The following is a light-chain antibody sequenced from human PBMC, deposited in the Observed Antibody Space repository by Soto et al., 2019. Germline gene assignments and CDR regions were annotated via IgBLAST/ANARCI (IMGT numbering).Light chain of an antibody. J-gene: IGKJ5*01. CDR1: QSVSSY. V-gene: IGKV3-11*01. CDR2: DAS. CDR3: QQRSNWSGVT. Sequence: EIVLTQSPATLSLSPGERATLSCRTSQSVSSYLAWYQQKPGQAPRLLIYDASNRATGIPARFSGSGSGTDFTLTISSLEPEVFAVYYCQQRSNWSGVTFGQGTRLEIK.